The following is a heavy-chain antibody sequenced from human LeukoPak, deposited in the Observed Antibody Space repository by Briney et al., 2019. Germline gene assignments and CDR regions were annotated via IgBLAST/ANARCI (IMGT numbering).Heavy chain of an antibody. V-gene: IGHV1-69*01. CDR3: ALTIITYCSSTSCYASYYYYMDV. Sequence: SVTVSCKASGGTFSSYAISWVRQAPGQGLEWMGGIIPIFGTTNYAQKFQGRVTITADESMSTAYMELSSLRSEDTAVYYCALTIITYCSSTSCYASYYYYMDVWGKGTTVTISS. J-gene: IGHJ6*03. D-gene: IGHD2-2*01. CDR1: GGTFSSYA. CDR2: IIPIFGTT.